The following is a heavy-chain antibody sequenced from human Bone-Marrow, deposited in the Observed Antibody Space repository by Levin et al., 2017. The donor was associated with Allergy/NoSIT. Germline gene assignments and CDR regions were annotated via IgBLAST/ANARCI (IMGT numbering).Heavy chain of an antibody. D-gene: IGHD4-17*01. CDR2: INTRTGDA. CDR1: GYIFTDLL. CDR3: VSIPSTTVTTAFDY. Sequence: ASVKVSCRASGYIFTDLLINWVRQAPGQGLEWMGWINTRTGDATYAQAFTGRFVFSLDTSVSTAFLQIDSLKAEDTGVYYCVSIPSTTVTTAFDYWGQGTLLTVSS. J-gene: IGHJ4*02. V-gene: IGHV7-4-1*01.